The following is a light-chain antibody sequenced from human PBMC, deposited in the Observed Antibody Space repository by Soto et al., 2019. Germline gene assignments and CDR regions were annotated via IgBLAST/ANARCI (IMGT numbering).Light chain of an antibody. CDR3: QECCGSPSRT. J-gene: IGKJ1*01. CDR2: GTF. Sequence: ELVLTQSPGTLSLSPGERATLSCRASQYVRSTYLAWYQQKPGQAPRLLIHGTFSRATGIPDRFSGSGSGTDFTLTISRREPEDFAVYYCQECCGSPSRTFGQGTKVEIK. CDR1: QYVRSTY. V-gene: IGKV3-20*01.